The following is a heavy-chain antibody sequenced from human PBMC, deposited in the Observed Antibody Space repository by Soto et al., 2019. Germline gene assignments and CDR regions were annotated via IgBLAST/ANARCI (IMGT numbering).Heavy chain of an antibody. D-gene: IGHD6-19*01. V-gene: IGHV2-5*01. J-gene: IGHJ3*02. CDR2: VYWNDDK. Sequence: SGPTLVNPTQTLTLTCTFSGFSLSTSGVGVGWFRQPPGKALDWLARVYWNDDKRYSPSLKSRLTITKDTSKNQVVLTVTNMDPVDTATYYCAHRLEGAGVYDIWGQGTMVTVSS. CDR1: GFSLSTSGVG. CDR3: AHRLEGAGVYDI.